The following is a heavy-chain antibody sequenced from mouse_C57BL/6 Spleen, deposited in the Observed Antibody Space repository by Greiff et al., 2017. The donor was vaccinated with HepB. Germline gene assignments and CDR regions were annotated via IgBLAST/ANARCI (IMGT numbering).Heavy chain of an antibody. CDR1: GYAFSSYW. CDR2: IYPGDGDT. Sequence: QVQLQQSGAELVKPGASVKISCKASGYAFSSYWMNWVKQRPGKGREWIGQIYPGDGDTNYNGKFKGKATLTADKSSSTAYMQLSSLTSEDSAVYFCARGRDLLSGGEFAYWGQGTLVTVSA. D-gene: IGHD2-1*01. J-gene: IGHJ3*01. V-gene: IGHV1-80*01. CDR3: ARGRDLLSGGEFAY.